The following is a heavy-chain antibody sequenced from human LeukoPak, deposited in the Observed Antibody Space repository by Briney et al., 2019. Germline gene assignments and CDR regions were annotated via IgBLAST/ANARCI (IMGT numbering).Heavy chain of an antibody. J-gene: IGHJ5*01. CDR3: AGDSSWFDY. Sequence: PGGSLRLSCTASGFTFGDYAMTWVRQAPGKGLEWVGFIRSKAFGGTTEYAASVKGRFTISRDDSKSIAYLQMNSLKIEDTAVYYCAGDSSWFDYWGQGTLVTVPS. D-gene: IGHD6-13*01. CDR2: IRSKAFGGTT. CDR1: GFTFGDYA. V-gene: IGHV3-49*04.